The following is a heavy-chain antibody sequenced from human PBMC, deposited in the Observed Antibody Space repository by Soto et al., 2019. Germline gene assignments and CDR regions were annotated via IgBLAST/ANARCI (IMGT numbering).Heavy chain of an antibody. D-gene: IGHD5-18*01. Sequence: KSSETLSLTCTVSGGSIRSGGYYWSWVRQSPRRGLEWIGNIYYSGSTYYNPSLKSRLTISVDTSKNQFSLNLSSVTAADTAVYYCARDRLMATAGTARHYFGLDVWGQGTTVT. CDR1: GGSIRSGGYY. CDR3: ARDRLMATAGTARHYFGLDV. J-gene: IGHJ6*02. CDR2: IYYSGST. V-gene: IGHV4-31*03.